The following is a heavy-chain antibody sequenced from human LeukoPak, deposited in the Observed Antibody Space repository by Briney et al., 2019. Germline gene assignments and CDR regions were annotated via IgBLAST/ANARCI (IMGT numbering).Heavy chain of an antibody. Sequence: GGSLGLSCAASGFTFNKFAMSWVRQAPGKGLEWVSAIIGSGGSTSNADSVKGRFTISRDNSKNMLYLQMNSLRAEDTAVYYCAKESPRGYSFDFWGQGTLVTVSS. V-gene: IGHV3-23*01. CDR1: GFTFNKFA. J-gene: IGHJ4*02. CDR2: IIGSGGST. D-gene: IGHD5-18*01. CDR3: AKESPRGYSFDF.